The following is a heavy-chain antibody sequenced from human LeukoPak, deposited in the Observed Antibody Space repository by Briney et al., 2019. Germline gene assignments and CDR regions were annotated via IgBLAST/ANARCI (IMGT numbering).Heavy chain of an antibody. V-gene: IGHV4-34*01. D-gene: IGHD6-19*01. Sequence: PSETLSLTCAVYGGSFSGYYWSWIRQPPGKGLEWIGEINHSGSTNYNPSLKSRVNISVDTSKNQFSLKLSSVTAADTAVYYCARVGSSSGWYRDYWGQGTLVTVSS. CDR3: ARVGSSSGWYRDY. CDR1: GGSFSGYY. CDR2: INHSGST. J-gene: IGHJ4*02.